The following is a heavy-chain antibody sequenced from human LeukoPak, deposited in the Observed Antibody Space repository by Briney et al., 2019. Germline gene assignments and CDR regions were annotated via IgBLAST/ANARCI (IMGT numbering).Heavy chain of an antibody. D-gene: IGHD1-26*01. CDR1: GGSISGHF. J-gene: IGHJ4*02. V-gene: IGHV4-59*11. CDR3: ARGGASSRYFGY. CDR2: VSYSGNT. Sequence: PSETLSLTCTVSGGSISGHFWSWIRQPPGKGLEWIGYVSYSGNTNYNPSFNGRVTISLDTSKSQFSLSLNSVTAADTAVYFCARGGASSRYFGYWGQGTPVTVSS.